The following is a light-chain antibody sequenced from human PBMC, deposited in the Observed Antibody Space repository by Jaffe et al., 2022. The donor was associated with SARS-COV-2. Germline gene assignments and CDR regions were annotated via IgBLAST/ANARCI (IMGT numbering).Light chain of an antibody. Sequence: EIVMTQSPATLSVSPGERATLSCRASQTVNSRLAWFQQKPGQSPRLLIYGASSRATGVPARFSGSGSGTEFTLTISSLQSEDLAVYYCQQYDDWPLTFGGGTKVEIK. CDR1: QTVNSR. CDR2: GAS. CDR3: QQYDDWPLT. V-gene: IGKV3-15*01. J-gene: IGKJ4*01.